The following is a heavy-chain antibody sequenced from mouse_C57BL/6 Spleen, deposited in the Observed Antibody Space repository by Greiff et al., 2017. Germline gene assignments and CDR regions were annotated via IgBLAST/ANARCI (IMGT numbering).Heavy chain of an antibody. CDR3: ARDYGSSYWYFDV. D-gene: IGHD1-1*01. Sequence: EVHLVESEGGLVQPGSSMKFSCTASGFTFSDYYMAWVRQVPEKGLEWVANINYDGSSTYYLDSLKSRFIISRDNAKNILYLQMRSLKSEDTATYDCARDYGSSYWYFDVWGTGTTVTVSS. J-gene: IGHJ1*03. CDR2: INYDGSST. V-gene: IGHV5-16*01. CDR1: GFTFSDYY.